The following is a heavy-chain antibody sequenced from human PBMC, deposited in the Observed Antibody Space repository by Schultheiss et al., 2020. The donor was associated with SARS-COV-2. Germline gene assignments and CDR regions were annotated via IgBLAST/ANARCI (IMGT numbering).Heavy chain of an antibody. Sequence: GGSLRLSCKGSGYSFTSYWISWVRQMPGKGLEWMGRIDPSDSYTNYSPSFEGQVTISADKSINTAYLQWSSLKASDTAMYYCAREGIVGATGTYDVWGQGTMVTVSS. CDR2: IDPSDSYT. J-gene: IGHJ3*01. D-gene: IGHD1-26*01. CDR1: GYSFTSYW. CDR3: AREGIVGATGTYDV. V-gene: IGHV5-10-1*04.